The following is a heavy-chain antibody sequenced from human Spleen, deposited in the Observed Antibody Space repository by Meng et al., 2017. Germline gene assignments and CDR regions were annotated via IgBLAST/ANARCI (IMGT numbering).Heavy chain of an antibody. CDR3: ASQEESGWYAYPGY. J-gene: IGHJ4*02. V-gene: IGHV4-39*07. CDR2: ISSRGST. Sequence: QVEWPGPGLVKPSETLSLTCTVSGGSISSGSYYWGWIRQPPGKGLEWIGSISSRGSTYYNPSLRSRVTISVDTSKNQFSLKLSSVTAADTAVYYCASQEESGWYAYPGYWGQGTLVTVSS. D-gene: IGHD6-19*01. CDR1: GGSISSGSYY.